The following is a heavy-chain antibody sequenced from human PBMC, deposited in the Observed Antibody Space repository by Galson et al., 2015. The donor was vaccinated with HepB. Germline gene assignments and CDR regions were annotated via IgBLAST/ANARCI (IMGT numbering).Heavy chain of an antibody. V-gene: IGHV1-69*13. J-gene: IGHJ6*02. Sequence: SVKVSCKASGGTFSNYAISWLRQAPGQGLEWMGGIIPLFDITNYAQNFQDRVTLSADESTSTVYMELSSLRSEDTAMYYCARGDIVVLPTTMPPYYGMDVWGQGTTVTVSS. CDR2: IIPLFDIT. CDR1: GGTFSNYA. CDR3: ARGDIVVLPTTMPPYYGMDV. D-gene: IGHD2-2*01.